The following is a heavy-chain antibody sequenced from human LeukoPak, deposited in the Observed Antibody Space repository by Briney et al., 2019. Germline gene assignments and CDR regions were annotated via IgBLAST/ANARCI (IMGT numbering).Heavy chain of an antibody. CDR2: INAGNGNT. CDR3: ARNIITNNWFDP. V-gene: IGHV1-3*01. CDR1: GYTFTSYA. D-gene: IGHD3-10*01. J-gene: IGHJ5*02. Sequence: GASVKVSCKASGYTFTSYAMHWVRQAPGQRLEWMGWINAGNGNTKYSQKFQGRVTITADESTSTAYMELSSLRSEDTAVYYCARNIITNNWFDPWGQGTLVTVSS.